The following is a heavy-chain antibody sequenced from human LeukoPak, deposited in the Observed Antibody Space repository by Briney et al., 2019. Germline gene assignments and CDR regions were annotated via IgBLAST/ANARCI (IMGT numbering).Heavy chain of an antibody. CDR2: FLPILGIA. V-gene: IGHV1-69*04. D-gene: IGHD2-2*01. CDR3: ARSSYCSSTSCYDWFDP. J-gene: IGHJ5*02. Sequence: SVKVSCKASGGTFSSYAISWVRQAPGQGLEWMGRFLPILGIANYAQKFQGRVTITADKSTSTAYMELSSLRSEDTAVYYCARSSYCSSTSCYDWFDPWGQGTLVTVSS. CDR1: GGTFSSYA.